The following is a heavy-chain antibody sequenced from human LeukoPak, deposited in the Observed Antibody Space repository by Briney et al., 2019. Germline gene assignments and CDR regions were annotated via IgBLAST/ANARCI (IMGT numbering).Heavy chain of an antibody. V-gene: IGHV1-2*02. CDR1: DYTFSSYG. D-gene: IGHD6-13*01. CDR3: ARGYPLSTTAAGTYFQH. J-gene: IGHJ1*01. Sequence: ASVKVSCKASDYTFSSYGISWVRQAPGQGLEWMGWINPNSGGTNYAQKFQGRVTMTRDTSISTAYMELSRLRSDDTAVYYCARGYPLSTTAAGTYFQHWGQGTLVTVSS. CDR2: INPNSGGT.